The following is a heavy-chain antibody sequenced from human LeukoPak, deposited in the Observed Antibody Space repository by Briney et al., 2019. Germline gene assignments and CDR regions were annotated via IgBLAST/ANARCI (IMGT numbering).Heavy chain of an antibody. Sequence: LETLSLTCTVSGGSIGSHYWTWIRQTPGKGLEWIGYVYDIGSTKYNPSLKSRVTISVDTSKNQFSLKLSSVTAADTAMYYCARVKDPGGYYYYYYMDVWGKGTTVTVSS. CDR2: VYDIGST. J-gene: IGHJ6*03. CDR1: GGSIGSHY. CDR3: ARVKDPGGYYYYYYMDV. V-gene: IGHV4-59*11. D-gene: IGHD3-16*01.